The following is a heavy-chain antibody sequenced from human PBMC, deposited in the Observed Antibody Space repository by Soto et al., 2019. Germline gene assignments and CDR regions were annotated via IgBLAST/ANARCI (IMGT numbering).Heavy chain of an antibody. CDR3: ARDMPPFIEYSSSSDDY. J-gene: IGHJ4*02. D-gene: IGHD6-6*01. CDR1: GYTFTSYG. Sequence: QVQLVQSGAEVKKPGASVKVSCKASGYTFTSYGIIWVRQAPGQGLEWMGWISAYNGNTNYAQKLQGRVTMTTDTSTSTAYMELRSLRSDDTAVYYCARDMPPFIEYSSSSDDYWGQGTLVTVSS. CDR2: ISAYNGNT. V-gene: IGHV1-18*01.